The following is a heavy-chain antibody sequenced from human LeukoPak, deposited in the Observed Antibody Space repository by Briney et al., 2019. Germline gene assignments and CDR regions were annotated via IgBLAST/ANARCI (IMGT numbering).Heavy chain of an antibody. CDR1: GFTFSSYA. J-gene: IGHJ6*02. Sequence: PGGSLRLSCAASGFTFSSYAMSWVRQAPGKGLEWVSAISGSGDTTYYADSVKGRFTISRDNSKNTLYLQMNSLRAEDTAVYYCAKDRTIAAAGFFYDMDVWGQGTTVTVSS. D-gene: IGHD6-13*01. CDR3: AKDRTIAAAGFFYDMDV. V-gene: IGHV3-23*01. CDR2: ISGSGDTT.